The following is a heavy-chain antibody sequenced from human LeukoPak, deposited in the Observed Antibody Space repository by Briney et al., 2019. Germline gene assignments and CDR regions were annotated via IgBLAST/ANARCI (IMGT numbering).Heavy chain of an antibody. Sequence: GGSLRLSCAASGFTFSSYSMNWVRQAPGKGLEWISSISSSSSYIYYADSVKGRFTISRDNAKNSLYLQMNSLRAEDTAVYYCARADWDTAMIDYWGQGTLVTVSS. V-gene: IGHV3-21*01. J-gene: IGHJ4*02. D-gene: IGHD5-18*01. CDR1: GFTFSSYS. CDR2: ISSSSSYI. CDR3: ARADWDTAMIDY.